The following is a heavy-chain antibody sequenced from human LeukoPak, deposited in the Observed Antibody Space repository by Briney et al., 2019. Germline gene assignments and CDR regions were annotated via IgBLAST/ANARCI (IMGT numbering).Heavy chain of an antibody. J-gene: IGHJ4*02. Sequence: SETVSLTCTVSGGSISSYYCGWIRQPPGEGLEWIGSIYYSGSTYYNPSLKSRVTISVDTSKNQFSLKLSSVTAADTAVYYCARRGSSGWYNYFDYWGQGTLVTVSS. CDR3: ARRGSSGWYNYFDY. V-gene: IGHV4-39*01. CDR1: GGSISSYY. D-gene: IGHD6-19*01. CDR2: IYYSGST.